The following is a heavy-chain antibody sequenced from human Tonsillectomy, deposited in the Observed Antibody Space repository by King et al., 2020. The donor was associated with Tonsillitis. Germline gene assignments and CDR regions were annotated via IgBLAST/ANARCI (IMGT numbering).Heavy chain of an antibody. J-gene: IGHJ6*02. V-gene: IGHV3-30*02. CDR2: IRYDGNTK. CDR1: GFIFSNSG. D-gene: IGHD3-9*01. Sequence: VQLVESGGGVVQPGGSLRLSCAASGFIFSNSGLHWVRQAPGKGLEWVAFIRYDGNTKYYADSVKGRFTFSRDNSKNTLYLQMNSLRAEDTAVYYCAKAPDYDILTGRYYYGMDVWGQGTTVTVSS. CDR3: AKAPDYDILTGRYYYGMDV.